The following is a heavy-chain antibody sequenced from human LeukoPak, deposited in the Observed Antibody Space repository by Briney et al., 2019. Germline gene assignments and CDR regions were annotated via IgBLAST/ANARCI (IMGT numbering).Heavy chain of an antibody. CDR2: IFYSGST. Sequence: PSETLSLTCTVSGGSISSYYWSWIRQPPGKGLEWIGYIFYSGSTNYKPSLKSRVTISVDTSKNQFSLKLSSVTAADTAVYYCARLAAAGTGHYYYGMDVWGQGTTVTVSS. CDR1: GGSISSYY. D-gene: IGHD6-13*01. V-gene: IGHV4-59*01. J-gene: IGHJ6*02. CDR3: ARLAAAGTGHYYYGMDV.